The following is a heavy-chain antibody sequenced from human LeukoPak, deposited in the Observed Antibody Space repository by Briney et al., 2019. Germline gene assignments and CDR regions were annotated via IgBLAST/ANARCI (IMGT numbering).Heavy chain of an antibody. Sequence: GASVKVSCKASGYTFTSYYMHWVRQAPGQGLERMGIINPSGGSTSYAQKFQGRVTMTRDTSTSTVYMELSSLRSEDTAVYYCARDRVGPEPSGGYGGYYYYYYGMDVWGQGTTVTVSS. CDR2: INPSGGST. CDR1: GYTFTSYY. D-gene: IGHD6-19*01. J-gene: IGHJ6*02. CDR3: ARDRVGPEPSGGYGGYYYYYYGMDV. V-gene: IGHV1-46*01.